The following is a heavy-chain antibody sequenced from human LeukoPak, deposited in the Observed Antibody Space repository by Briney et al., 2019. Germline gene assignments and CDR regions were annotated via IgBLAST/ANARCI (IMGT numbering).Heavy chain of an antibody. CDR2: ISYDGSNK. V-gene: IGHV3-30*03. Sequence: GGSLRLSCAVSGFTFSSYGMHWVRRAPGKGLEWVAVISYDGSNKYYADSVKGRFTISRDNSKNTLYLQMNSLRAEDTAVYCCVCGYNFDFWGEGTQVTASS. D-gene: IGHD6-25*01. CDR3: VCGYNFDF. CDR1: GFTFSSYG. J-gene: IGHJ4*02.